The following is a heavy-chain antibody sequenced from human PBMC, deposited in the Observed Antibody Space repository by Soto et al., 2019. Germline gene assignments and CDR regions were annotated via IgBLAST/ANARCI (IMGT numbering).Heavy chain of an antibody. CDR1: GFIFSDYY. CDR3: ARDYYGSGSYHNLVAY. J-gene: IGHJ4*02. CDR2: ISTSGTTI. V-gene: IGHV3-11*01. D-gene: IGHD3-10*01. Sequence: GGSLRLSCAAAGFIFSDYYMNWIRQAPGKGLEWISFISTSGTTIYYADSVKGRFTISRDNLKNSLYLQMNSLRAEDTAVYYCARDYYGSGSYHNLVAYWGQGTLVAVSS.